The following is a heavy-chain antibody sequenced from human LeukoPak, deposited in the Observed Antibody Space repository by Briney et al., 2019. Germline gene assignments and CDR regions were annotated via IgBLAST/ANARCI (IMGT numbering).Heavy chain of an antibody. Sequence: SETLSLTCAVYGGSFSGYSWSWIRQSPGKGLEWIGEINHSGSTNYSPFLKSRVTMSVDTSKNQFSLKLSSVTAADTAVYYCARTEYYYDTPGAFDIWGQGTMVTVSS. J-gene: IGHJ3*02. V-gene: IGHV4-34*01. D-gene: IGHD3-22*01. CDR1: GGSFSGYS. CDR2: INHSGST. CDR3: ARTEYYYDTPGAFDI.